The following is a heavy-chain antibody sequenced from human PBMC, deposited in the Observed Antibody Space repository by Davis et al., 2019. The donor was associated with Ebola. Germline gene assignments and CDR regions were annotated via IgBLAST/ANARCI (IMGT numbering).Heavy chain of an antibody. CDR1: GGSISTYY. D-gene: IGHD4-17*01. Sequence: GSLRLSCSVSGGSISTYYWNWIRQPPGKGLEWLGCIQYSGSPIYNPSLKSRVTLSVDTSTNQFSLKLTSVTAADTAVYSCARGDYAGSSFDYWGQGTLVTVSS. CDR2: IQYSGSP. V-gene: IGHV4-59*08. CDR3: ARGDYAGSSFDY. J-gene: IGHJ4*02.